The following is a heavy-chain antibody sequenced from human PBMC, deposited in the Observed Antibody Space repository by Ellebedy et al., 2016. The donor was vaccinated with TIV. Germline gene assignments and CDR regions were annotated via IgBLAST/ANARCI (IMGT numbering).Heavy chain of an antibody. Sequence: GGSLRFSCAASGFSFRSYWMTWVRQAPGKGLEWVANINQDATKTFYVDSVEGRFTISRDNAKNSLFLQMNSLGVEDTAVYYCATDGSYGDYLSPAHASVMWGQGTLVSVSS. CDR2: INQDATKT. CDR1: GFSFRSYW. CDR3: ATDGSYGDYLSPAHASVM. D-gene: IGHD4-17*01. V-gene: IGHV3-7*01. J-gene: IGHJ3*02.